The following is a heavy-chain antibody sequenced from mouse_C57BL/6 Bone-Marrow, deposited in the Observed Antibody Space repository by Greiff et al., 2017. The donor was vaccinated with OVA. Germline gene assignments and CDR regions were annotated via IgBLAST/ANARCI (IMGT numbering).Heavy chain of an antibody. J-gene: IGHJ2*01. Sequence: EVQLQQPGAELVRPGSSVKLSCKASGYTFTSYWMDWVKQRPEQGLEWIGWIDPENGDTEYASKFQGKATITADTSSNTAYLQLSSLTSEDTAVYYCTTYRYWGQGTTLTVSS. CDR3: TTYRY. CDR1: GYTFTSYW. CDR2: IDPENGDT. V-gene: IGHV14-4*01.